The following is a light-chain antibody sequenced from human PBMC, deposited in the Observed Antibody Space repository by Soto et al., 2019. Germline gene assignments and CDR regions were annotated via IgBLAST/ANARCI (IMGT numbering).Light chain of an antibody. J-gene: IGKJ5*01. CDR3: QQHGQWPIT. V-gene: IGKV1-5*03. CDR1: QTISSW. Sequence: DIQMTQSPSTLFGYVGDIVTITCRASQTISSWLAWYQQKPGKAPKLLIYKASTLKSGVPSRFSGSGSGTEFTLTISSLQPDDFATYYCQQHGQWPITFGQGTRLEIK. CDR2: KAS.